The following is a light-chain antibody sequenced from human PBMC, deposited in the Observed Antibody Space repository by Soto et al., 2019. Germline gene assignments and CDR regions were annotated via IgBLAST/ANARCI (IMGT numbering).Light chain of an antibody. Sequence: DIQMTQSPSTLSAFVGDRVTITCRASQDISRWLAWYQQKPGTAPKLLIYLASTLQSGVPSRFSGSGSGTEFTLTISSLQPDDFATYYCQQYDSYSRTFGQGTKLEIK. CDR1: QDISRW. CDR3: QQYDSYSRT. V-gene: IGKV1-5*03. J-gene: IGKJ2*01. CDR2: LAS.